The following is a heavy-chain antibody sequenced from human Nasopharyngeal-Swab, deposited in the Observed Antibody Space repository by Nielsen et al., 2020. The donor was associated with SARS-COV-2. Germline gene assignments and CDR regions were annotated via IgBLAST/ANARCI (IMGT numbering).Heavy chain of an antibody. CDR2: ISGDGGST. CDR3: AKDLAAAGIFYYYYGMDV. Sequence: GGSLRLSCAASGFTFDDYAMHWVRQAPGEGLEWVSLISGDGGSTYYADSVKGRFTISRDNSKNSLYLQMNSLRTEDTALYYCAKDLAAAGIFYYYYGMDVWGQGTTVTVSS. V-gene: IGHV3-43*02. D-gene: IGHD6-13*01. J-gene: IGHJ6*02. CDR1: GFTFDDYA.